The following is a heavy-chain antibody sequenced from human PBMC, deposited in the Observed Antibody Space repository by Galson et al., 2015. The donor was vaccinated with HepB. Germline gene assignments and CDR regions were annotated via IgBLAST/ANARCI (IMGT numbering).Heavy chain of an antibody. V-gene: IGHV3-23*01. CDR2: ITADGGST. D-gene: IGHD2-21*01. Sequence: SLRLSCADSEFTFSSCAMTWVRQVPGEGLAWVSSITADGGSTFHTDPVKGRFAISRDNSKSTLYLQMRSLRAEDTAIYYCAKVDCGHVGCRRIDYWGQGTLVTVSS. J-gene: IGHJ4*02. CDR1: EFTFSSCA. CDR3: AKVDCGHVGCRRIDY.